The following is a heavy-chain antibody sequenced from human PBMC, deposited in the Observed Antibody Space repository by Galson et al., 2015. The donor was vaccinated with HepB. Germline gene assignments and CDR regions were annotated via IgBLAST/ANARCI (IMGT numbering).Heavy chain of an antibody. Sequence: QSGAEVKKPGESLRISCKGSGYSFTSYWISWVRQMPGKGLEWMGRIDPSDSYTNYSPSFQGHVTISADKSISTAYLQWSSLKASDTAMYYCARRIVATDIYYYYGMDVWGQGTTVTVSS. CDR1: GYSFTSYW. CDR2: IDPSDSYT. J-gene: IGHJ6*02. CDR3: ARRIVATDIYYYYGMDV. D-gene: IGHD5-12*01. V-gene: IGHV5-10-1*01.